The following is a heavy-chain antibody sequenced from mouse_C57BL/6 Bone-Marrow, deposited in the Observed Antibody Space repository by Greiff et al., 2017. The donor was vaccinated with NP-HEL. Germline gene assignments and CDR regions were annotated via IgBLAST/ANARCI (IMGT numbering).Heavy chain of an antibody. CDR1: GFTFSSYA. CDR2: ISDGGSYT. CDR3: ARRRSFAY. V-gene: IGHV5-4*03. J-gene: IGHJ3*01. Sequence: EVKLVESVGGLVKPGGSLKLSCAASGFTFSSYAMSWVRPTPEKRLEWVATISDGGSYTYYPDNVKGRFTISRDNAKNNLYLQMSHLKSEDTAMYYCARRRSFAYWGQGTLVTVSA.